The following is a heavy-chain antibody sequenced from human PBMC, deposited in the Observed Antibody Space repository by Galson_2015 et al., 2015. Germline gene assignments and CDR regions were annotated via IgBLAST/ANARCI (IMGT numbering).Heavy chain of an antibody. CDR1: GYTFTGYY. CDR3: AREREHIVATNAYFDY. CDR2: INPNSGGT. V-gene: IGHV1-2*04. Sequence: SVKVSCKASGYTFTGYYMHWVRQAPGQGLEWMGWINPNSGGTNYAQKFQGWVTMTRDTSISTAYMELSRLRSDDTAVYYCAREREHIVATNAYFDYWGQGTLVTVSS. D-gene: IGHD5-12*01. J-gene: IGHJ4*02.